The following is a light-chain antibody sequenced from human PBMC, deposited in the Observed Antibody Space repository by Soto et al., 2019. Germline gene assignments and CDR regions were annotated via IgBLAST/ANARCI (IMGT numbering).Light chain of an antibody. Sequence: DIQMTQSLSTLSASVGDRVTITCRASQSLSTWVAWYQQKSGKAPKLLIYKASSLQSGVPSRFSGSGSGTEFALTLSSLQPDDFATFYCQQYHGFPWTFGQGTKVEIK. V-gene: IGKV1-5*03. J-gene: IGKJ1*01. CDR3: QQYHGFPWT. CDR1: QSLSTW. CDR2: KAS.